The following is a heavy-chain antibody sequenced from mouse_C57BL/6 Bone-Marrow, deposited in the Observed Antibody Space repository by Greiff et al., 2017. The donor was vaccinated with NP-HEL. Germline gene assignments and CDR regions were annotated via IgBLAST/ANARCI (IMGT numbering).Heavy chain of an antibody. CDR2: INPNYGTT. D-gene: IGHD2-1*01. Sequence: VQLKESGPELVKPGASVKISCKASGYSFTDYNMNWVKQSYGKSLEWIGVINPNYGTTSYNQKFKGKATLTVDQSSSTAYMQLNRLTSEDSAVYYCARKGLYGNYDYWGQGTTLTVSS. CDR1: GYSFTDYN. J-gene: IGHJ2*01. V-gene: IGHV1-39*01. CDR3: ARKGLYGNYDY.